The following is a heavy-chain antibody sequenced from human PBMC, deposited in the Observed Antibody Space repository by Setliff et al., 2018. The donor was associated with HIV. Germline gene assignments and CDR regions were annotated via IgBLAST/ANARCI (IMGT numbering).Heavy chain of an antibody. J-gene: IGHJ3*01. CDR2: INPTGGST. CDR3: ASAGACQRNALDL. Sequence: ASVKVSCKPSGYSFTNHYMHWVRQAPGQGLEWMGVINPTGGSTRNTQKFQGRVAMTRDTSTSTVYMELSSLRSEDTAVYYCASAGACQRNALDLWGQGTMVTVSS. V-gene: IGHV1-46*01. CDR1: GYSFTNHY.